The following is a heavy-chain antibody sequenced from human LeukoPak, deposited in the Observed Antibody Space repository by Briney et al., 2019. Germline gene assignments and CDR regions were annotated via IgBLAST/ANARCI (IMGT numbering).Heavy chain of an antibody. D-gene: IGHD6-13*01. CDR1: GGSISSYY. J-gene: IGHJ3*02. CDR3: ARVAAAGTNDAFDI. Sequence: SETLSLTCTVSGGSISSYYWSWIRQPAGKGLEWIGRFYTSGSTNYNPSLKSRVTMSVDTSKNQFSLKLSSVTAADTGVYYCARVAAAGTNDAFDIWGQGTMVTVSS. CDR2: FYTSGST. V-gene: IGHV4-4*07.